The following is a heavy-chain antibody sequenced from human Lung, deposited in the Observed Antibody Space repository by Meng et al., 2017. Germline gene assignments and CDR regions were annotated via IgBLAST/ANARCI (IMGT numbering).Heavy chain of an antibody. CDR2: INHSGST. J-gene: IGHJ4*02. V-gene: IGHV4-34*01. D-gene: IGHD4-11*01. CDR1: GGSFSDYY. CDR3: ARGPTTMAHDFDY. Sequence: QGQLPQWAAGRLKPSETLSLTCVVSGGSFSDYYWSWIRQPPGKGLEWIGEINHSGSTNYNPSLESRATISVDTSQNNLSLKLSSVTAADSAVYYCARGPTTMAHDFDYWGQGTLVTVSS.